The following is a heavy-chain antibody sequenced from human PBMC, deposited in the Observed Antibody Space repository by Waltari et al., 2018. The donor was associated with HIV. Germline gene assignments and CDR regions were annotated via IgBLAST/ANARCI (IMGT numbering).Heavy chain of an antibody. Sequence: LLEAGGGWVHPGGSLGFSCAAPQSTLRAHSPNGVRQAPGKGMECVSHIGGGHDTYYADSVKGRFTASRDDSKSTLYLQLNSLRAEDTALYFCAKDAFARNGIFDAFDVWGLGTRVTVSS. CDR2: IGGGHDT. CDR3: AKDAFARNGIFDAFDV. CDR1: QSTLRAHS. D-gene: IGHD2-8*01. V-gene: IGHV3-23*01. J-gene: IGHJ3*01.